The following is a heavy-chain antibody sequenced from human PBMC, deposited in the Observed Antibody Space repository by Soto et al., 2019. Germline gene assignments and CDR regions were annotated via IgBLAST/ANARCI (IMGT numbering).Heavy chain of an antibody. Sequence: SETLSLTCAVSGGSISSGGYSWSWIRQPPGKGLEWIGYIYHSGSTYYNPSLKSRVTISVDRSKNQFSLKLSSVTAADTAVYYCAREDSNYGRYFDYWGQGPLVTVSS. V-gene: IGHV4-30-2*01. CDR1: GGSISSGGYS. J-gene: IGHJ4*02. CDR3: AREDSNYGRYFDY. CDR2: IYHSGST. D-gene: IGHD4-4*01.